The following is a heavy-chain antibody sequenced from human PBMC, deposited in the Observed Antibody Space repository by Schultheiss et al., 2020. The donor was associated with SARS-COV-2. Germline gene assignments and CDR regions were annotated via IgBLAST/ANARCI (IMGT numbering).Heavy chain of an antibody. CDR3: ARIGMVRAVRDAFDT. D-gene: IGHD3-10*01. CDR1: GYSISSGYY. Sequence: SQTLSLTCAVSGYSISSGYYWGWIRQPPGKGLEWIGEIKHSGSTNYNPSLKSRVTISVDTSKNQFSLKLSSVTAADTAVYYCARIGMVRAVRDAFDTWGQGTMVTVSS. CDR2: IKHSGST. V-gene: IGHV4-38-2*01. J-gene: IGHJ3*02.